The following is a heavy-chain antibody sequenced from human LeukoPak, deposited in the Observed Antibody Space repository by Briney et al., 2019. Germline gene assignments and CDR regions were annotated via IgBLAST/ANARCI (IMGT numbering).Heavy chain of an antibody. CDR3: ARRPTRRAYYYDSSGYYYVAAFDI. Sequence: SETLSLTCAVYGGSFSGYYWSWIRQPPGKGLEWIGEINRSGSTNYDPSLKSRVTISVDTSKNQFSLKLSSVTAADTAVYYCARRPTRRAYYYDSSGYYYVAAFDIWGQGTMVTVSS. V-gene: IGHV4-34*01. CDR1: GGSFSGYY. J-gene: IGHJ3*02. D-gene: IGHD3-22*01. CDR2: INRSGST.